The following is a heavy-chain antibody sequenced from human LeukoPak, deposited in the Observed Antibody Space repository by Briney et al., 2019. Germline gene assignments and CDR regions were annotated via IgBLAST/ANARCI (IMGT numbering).Heavy chain of an antibody. CDR1: GYTFTNYY. CDR2: INPNSGGT. CDR3: ARDTTRDNWFDP. J-gene: IGHJ5*02. V-gene: IGHV1-2*02. Sequence: ASVKVSCKASGYTFTNYYMHWVRQAPGQGLEWMGIINPNSGGTNYAQKFQGRVTMTRDTSISTAYMELSGLRSDDTAVYYCARDTTRDNWFDPWSQGTLVTVSS. D-gene: IGHD1-26*01.